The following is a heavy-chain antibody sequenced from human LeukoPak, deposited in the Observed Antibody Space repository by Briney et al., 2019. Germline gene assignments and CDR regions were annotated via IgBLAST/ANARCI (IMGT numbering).Heavy chain of an antibody. CDR2: IDPSDSYT. CDR3: ARLRTSSWYFDL. V-gene: IGHV5-10-1*01. CDR1: GYSFTSYL. J-gene: IGHJ2*01. Sequence: GESLKISCKGSGYSFTSYLITWVRQMPGKGLEWMGNIDPSDSYTNYSPSFQGHVTISADKSISTAYLQWSSLKASDTAMYYCARLRTSSWYFDLWGRGTPVIVSS. D-gene: IGHD2-2*01.